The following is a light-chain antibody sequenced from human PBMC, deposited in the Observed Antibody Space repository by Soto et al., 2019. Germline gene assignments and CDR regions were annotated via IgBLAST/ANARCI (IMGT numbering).Light chain of an antibody. CDR1: SSDVGGYNY. Sequence: QSALTQPASVSGSPGQSITISCTGTSSDVGGYNYVSWYQQPPDKAPKLMIYDVSNRPSGVSNRFSGSKSGNTASLTISGLQAEDGADYYCSSYRRSDVVIFGGGTKVTVL. CDR2: DVS. CDR3: SSYRRSDVVI. V-gene: IGLV2-14*01. J-gene: IGLJ2*01.